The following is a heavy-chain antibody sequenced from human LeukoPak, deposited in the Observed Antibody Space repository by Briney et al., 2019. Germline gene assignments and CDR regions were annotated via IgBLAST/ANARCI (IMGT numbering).Heavy chain of an antibody. D-gene: IGHD6-25*01. CDR3: ARSRSSAAATPHYYYMDV. CDR2: SIPMFGTA. CDR1: GGTFSNYA. J-gene: IGHJ6*03. V-gene: IGHV1-69*13. Sequence: SVKVSCKASGGTFSNYAISWVRQAPGQGLEWMGGSIPMFGTANYAQKFQGRVTITADESTSTAYMELSSLRFEDTAVYYCARSRSSAAATPHYYYMDVWGKGTTVTISS.